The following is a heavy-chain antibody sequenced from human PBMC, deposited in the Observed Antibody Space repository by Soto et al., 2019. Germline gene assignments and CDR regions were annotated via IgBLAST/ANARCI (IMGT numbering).Heavy chain of an antibody. CDR2: TYYRSKWYY. Sequence: HGEMQQSSPGLVKPSQTLSLTCAISGDRVSSYSSTWNWIRQSPSRGLEWLGRTYYRSKWYYDYAVSVKRQLTINPDTSNNRRSRQLNSVTPDDTAVYNCARLIGSSWVDSWGQGNMGTASS. D-gene: IGHD6-13*01. J-gene: IGHJ5*01. CDR3: ARLIGSSWVDS. V-gene: IGHV6-1*01. CDR1: GDRVSSYSST.